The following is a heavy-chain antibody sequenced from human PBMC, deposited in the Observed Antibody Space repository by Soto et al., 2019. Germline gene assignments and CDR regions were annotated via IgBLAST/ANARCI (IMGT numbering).Heavy chain of an antibody. CDR3: ARRSSGSWGGWFDP. CDR2: IYPGDSDT. J-gene: IGHJ5*02. CDR1: GYSFTSYW. D-gene: IGHD1-26*01. Sequence: GEALKISCKGSGYSFTSYWIGWVRPMPGKGLEWMGIIYPGDSDTRYSPSFQGQVTITADKSISTAYLQLSSLKASDTAMYYCARRSSGSWGGWFDPWGQGTLVTVSS. V-gene: IGHV5-51*01.